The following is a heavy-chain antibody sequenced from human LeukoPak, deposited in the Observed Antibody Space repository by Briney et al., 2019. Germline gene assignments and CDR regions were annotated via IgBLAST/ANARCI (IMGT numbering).Heavy chain of an antibody. D-gene: IGHD5-18*01. V-gene: IGHV1-8*01. CDR1: GYTFTSYD. CDR2: MNPNSGNT. J-gene: IGHJ4*02. Sequence: GASVKVSCKASGYTFTSYDINWVRQATGQGLEWMGWMNPNSGNTGYAQKFQGRVTMTRNTSISTAYMELSSLRSEDTAVYYCARGRGYSYGLYRSEIDYWGQGTLVIVSS. CDR3: ARGRGYSYGLYRSEIDY.